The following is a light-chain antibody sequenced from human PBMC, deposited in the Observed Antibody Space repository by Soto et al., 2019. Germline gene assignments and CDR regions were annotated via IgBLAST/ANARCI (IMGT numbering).Light chain of an antibody. Sequence: ETVLTQSPGTLYFSPGERATLSCRASQSVDNSHVAWYQQRRGLPPRLLIYGASNRATGIPDRFSGSGSGSDFTLTISRLEPEDFAFYFGQQYGNSPTGTCGQGTRL. CDR2: GAS. V-gene: IGKV3-20*01. CDR1: QSVDNSH. J-gene: IGKJ5*01. CDR3: QQYGNSPTGT.